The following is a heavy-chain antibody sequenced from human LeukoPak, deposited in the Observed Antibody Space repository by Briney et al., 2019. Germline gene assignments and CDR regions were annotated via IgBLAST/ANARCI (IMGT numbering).Heavy chain of an antibody. V-gene: IGHV3-49*04. D-gene: IGHD3-10*01. J-gene: IGHJ4*02. CDR1: GFTLGDYA. CDR2: IRSKAYGVTT. CDR3: TTELYGSGSL. Sequence: GGSLRLSCTASGFTLGDYAVSWVRQAPGKGLEWVGFIRSKAYGVTTEDAASVKGRFIISRDDSKNTLYLQMNSLKTEDTAVYYCTTELYGSGSLWGQGTLVTVSS.